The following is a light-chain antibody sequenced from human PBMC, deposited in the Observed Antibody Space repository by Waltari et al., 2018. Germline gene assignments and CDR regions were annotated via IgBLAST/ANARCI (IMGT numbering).Light chain of an antibody. V-gene: IGKV3-15*01. CDR1: QIFSSN. J-gene: IGKJ4*01. CDR2: GAC. CDR3: QQYSDWPLT. Sequence: CRAIQIFSSNFTWYQQKPGHAPRLLIYGACTRATGIPARFSGSGSGTEFTLTISSLQSEDFAVYYCQQYSDWPLTFGGGTKVEIK.